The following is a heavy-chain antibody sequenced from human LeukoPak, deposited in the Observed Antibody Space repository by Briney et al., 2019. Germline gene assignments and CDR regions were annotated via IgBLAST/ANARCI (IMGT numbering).Heavy chain of an antibody. J-gene: IGHJ4*02. CDR1: GYTVTSYY. Sequence: GASVKVSCKASGYTVTSYYMHWVRQAPGQGLEWMGILNPSGGSSSYAQKFQGRATLTRATSTSTVYMELSSLRTEDTAVYYCARDFLRGSPDFFDYWGQGTLVTVSS. V-gene: IGHV1-46*01. CDR3: ARDFLRGSPDFFDY. CDR2: LNPSGGSS. D-gene: IGHD3-16*01.